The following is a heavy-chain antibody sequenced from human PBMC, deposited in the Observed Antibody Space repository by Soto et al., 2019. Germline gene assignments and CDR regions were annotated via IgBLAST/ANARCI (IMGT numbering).Heavy chain of an antibody. CDR3: ARAGGGYLDF. J-gene: IGHJ4*02. Sequence: QVQLVESGGGVVQPGRSLRLSCAASGFTFSYYALHWVRQAPGKGPEWVAYMSNDGGEKLYADSVKGRFPISRDNSKNTLYLEMNSLRAEDTAVYYCARAGGGYLDFWGQGTLVTVSS. V-gene: IGHV3-30*04. D-gene: IGHD2-15*01. CDR2: MSNDGGEK. CDR1: GFTFSYYA.